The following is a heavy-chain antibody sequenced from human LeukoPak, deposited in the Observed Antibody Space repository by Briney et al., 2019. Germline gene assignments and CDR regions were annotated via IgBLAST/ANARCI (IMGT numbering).Heavy chain of an antibody. V-gene: IGHV3-23*01. CDR2: ISGSGGST. CDR1: GFTFSSYA. Sequence: GGSLRLSCAASGFTFSSYAMSWVRQAPGKGLEWVSAISGSGGSTYYADSVKGRFTISRGNSKNTLYLQMNSLKTEDTGVYYCTTAPGQFLAWGQGTLVTVSS. J-gene: IGHJ5*02. D-gene: IGHD6-19*01. CDR3: TTAPGQFLA.